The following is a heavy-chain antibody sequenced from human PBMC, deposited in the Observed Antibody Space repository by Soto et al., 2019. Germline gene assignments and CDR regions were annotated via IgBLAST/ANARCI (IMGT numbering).Heavy chain of an antibody. CDR3: AKDGAPPYCSRGSCHSTPGY. CDR1: GLTISNAW. Sequence: GGSLRLSCAASGLTISNAWMNWVRQAPGKGLEWVGRIKTNTEGGTTDYAAAVKGRFTVSRDDSRKTLYLQMNSLRAEDTAVYYCAKDGAPPYCSRGSCHSTPGYWGQGTLVTVSS. J-gene: IGHJ4*02. D-gene: IGHD2-15*01. CDR2: IKTNTEGGTT. V-gene: IGHV3-15*07.